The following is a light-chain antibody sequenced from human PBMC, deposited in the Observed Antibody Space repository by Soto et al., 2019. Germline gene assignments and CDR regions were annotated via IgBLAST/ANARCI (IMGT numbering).Light chain of an antibody. CDR1: SSDVGGYNY. CDR2: DVT. Sequence: QSVLTQPASVSGSPGQSITISCTGTSSDVGGYNYVYWYQHHPGKAPKLIIYDVTNRPSGVSNPFSGSKSGNTASLTISGLQPEDEADYYCSSYTTSNTRQIVFGTGTKLTVL. J-gene: IGLJ1*01. V-gene: IGLV2-14*03. CDR3: SSYTTSNTRQIV.